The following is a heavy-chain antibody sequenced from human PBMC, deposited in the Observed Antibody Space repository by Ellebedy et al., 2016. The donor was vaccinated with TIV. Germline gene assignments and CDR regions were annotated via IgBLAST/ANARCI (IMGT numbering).Heavy chain of an antibody. Sequence: GGSLRLSXEASGFMFSNYVMSWVRQTPEKGLEWVSSISRSGASTNDADSVKGRFTVSRDNSKNTLFLQMNSLRVEDTAVYYCARGGVGAVDYWGQGTLVTVSS. CDR1: GFMFSNYV. V-gene: IGHV3-23*01. D-gene: IGHD1-26*01. CDR2: ISRSGAST. CDR3: ARGGVGAVDY. J-gene: IGHJ4*02.